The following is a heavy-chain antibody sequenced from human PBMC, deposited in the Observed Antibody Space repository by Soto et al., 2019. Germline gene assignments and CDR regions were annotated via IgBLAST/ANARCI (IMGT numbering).Heavy chain of an antibody. D-gene: IGHD6-13*01. Sequence: QVQLQDSGPGLVKPSQTLSLTCTVSGGSISSGGYYLSWIRQHPGKGLAWIGYIYHSGTTYYNPSPKSRVIISVDGSKKQFSPKLTSVLAAETAVYYWARVRGKQLLGWVAPWGEGTLVTVSS. CDR2: IYHSGTT. CDR1: GGSISSGGYY. J-gene: IGHJ5*02. CDR3: ARVRGKQLLGWVAP. V-gene: IGHV4-31*03.